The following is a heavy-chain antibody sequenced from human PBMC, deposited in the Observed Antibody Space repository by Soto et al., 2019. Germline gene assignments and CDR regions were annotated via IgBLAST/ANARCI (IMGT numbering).Heavy chain of an antibody. CDR1: GYTFSDFA. Sequence: ASVKVSCKASGYTFSDFAIHWVRQAPGQSLEWMGWINAGYGNTKSSQKFQDRVTITRDTSASTAYMELLSLTSEDTAMYYCARYGGRYRAASFHHWGQGNLVTVSS. CDR2: INAGYGNT. CDR3: ARYGGRYRAASFHH. D-gene: IGHD6-19*01. J-gene: IGHJ1*01. V-gene: IGHV1-3*01.